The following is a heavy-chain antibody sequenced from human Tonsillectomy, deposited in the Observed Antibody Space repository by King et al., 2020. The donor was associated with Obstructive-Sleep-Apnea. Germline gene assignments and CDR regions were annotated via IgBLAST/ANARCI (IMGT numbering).Heavy chain of an antibody. CDR3: ASPYNWNDASYFDY. J-gene: IGHJ4*02. CDR2: IYYSGST. V-gene: IGHV4-39*07. D-gene: IGHD1-20*01. CDR1: GGSISSSSYY. Sequence: LQLQESGPGLVKPSETLSLTCTVSGGSISSSSYYWGWIRQPPGKGLEWIGSIYYSGSTYYNPSPKSRVTLSVDTSKNQFSLKLSSVTAADTAVYYCASPYNWNDASYFDYWGQGTLVTVSS.